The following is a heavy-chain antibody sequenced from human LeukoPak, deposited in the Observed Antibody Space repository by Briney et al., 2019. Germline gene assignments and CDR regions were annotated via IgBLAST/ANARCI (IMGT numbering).Heavy chain of an antibody. CDR2: INWNGGST. V-gene: IGHV3-20*04. D-gene: IGHD4-17*01. J-gene: IGHJ4*02. Sequence: GGSLRLSCAASGFTFDDYGMSRVRQAPGKGLEWVSGINWNGGSTGYADSVKGRFTLSRDNAKNSLYLQMNSLRADDTAVYYCARVGRLQYGDYVAFDYWGQGALVTVSS. CDR1: GFTFDDYG. CDR3: ARVGRLQYGDYVAFDY.